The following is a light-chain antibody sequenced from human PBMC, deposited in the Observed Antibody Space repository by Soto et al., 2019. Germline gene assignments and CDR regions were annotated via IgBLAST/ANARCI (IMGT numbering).Light chain of an antibody. CDR3: QQYNSYPFMYT. CDR1: QSISSW. J-gene: IGKJ2*01. V-gene: IGKV1-5*01. Sequence: DIQMTQSPSTLSASVGDRVTITCRASQSISSWLAWYQQKPGKAPKLLIYDASSLESGVPSRFSGSGSGTEFTLTIRSLQPDDFATYYCQQYNSYPFMYTFGQGTKLEIK. CDR2: DAS.